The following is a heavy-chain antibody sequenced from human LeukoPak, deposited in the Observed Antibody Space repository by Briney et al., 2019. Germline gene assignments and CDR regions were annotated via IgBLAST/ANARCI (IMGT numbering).Heavy chain of an antibody. D-gene: IGHD3-10*01. J-gene: IGHJ6*02. CDR1: GFTFSGYA. Sequence: GGSLRLSCAVSGFTFSGYAMSWVRQAPGKGLEWVSTISGSGDYTYYADSVKGRFSISRDNSKNTLHLQMNSLRAEDTALYYCVGGSITMVRGDFYYYYAMDVWGQGTTVTVSS. CDR3: VGGSITMVRGDFYYYYAMDV. CDR2: ISGSGDYT. V-gene: IGHV3-23*01.